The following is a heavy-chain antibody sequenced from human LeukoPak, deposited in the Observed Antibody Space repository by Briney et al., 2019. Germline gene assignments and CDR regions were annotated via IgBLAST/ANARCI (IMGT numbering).Heavy chain of an antibody. CDR2: IRQDGSGK. V-gene: IGHV3-7*01. D-gene: IGHD2-15*01. CDR1: GFTFNSYW. J-gene: IGHJ4*02. CDR3: ARHSRGSPIDD. Sequence: PGGSLRLSCAASGFTFNSYWMSWVRQAPEKGLEWLANIRQDGSGKQYVDSVKGRFTISRDNAKNSLYLQMNSLSAEDTAVYYCARHSRGSPIDDWGQGTLVTVSS.